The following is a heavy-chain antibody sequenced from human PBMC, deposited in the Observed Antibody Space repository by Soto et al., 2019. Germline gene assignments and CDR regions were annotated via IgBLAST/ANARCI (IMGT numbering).Heavy chain of an antibody. CDR1: GGSISSSSYY. CDR2: IYYSGST. J-gene: IGHJ4*02. V-gene: IGHV4-39*07. CDR3: ARGSGGIAAAGYYFDY. D-gene: IGHD6-13*01. Sequence: SETLSLTCTVSGGSISSSSYYWGWIRQPPGKGLEWIGSIYYSGSTYYNPSLKSRVTISVDTSKNQFSLKLSSVTAADTAVFYCARGSGGIAAAGYYFDYWGQGTLVTVSS.